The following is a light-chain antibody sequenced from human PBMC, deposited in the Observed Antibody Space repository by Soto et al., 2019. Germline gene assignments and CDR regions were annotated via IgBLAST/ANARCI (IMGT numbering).Light chain of an antibody. CDR1: QSVSSSS. CDR3: QQFDTSSLS. Sequence: EIVLTQSPGTLSLSPGERATLSCRASQSVSSSSLAWYQQKPGQAPRLLFYGASRRATGIPDTFSGSGSGTDFTLTISRLEPEDFAVYYCQQFDTSSLSFGGGTKVEIK. V-gene: IGKV3-20*01. CDR2: GAS. J-gene: IGKJ4*01.